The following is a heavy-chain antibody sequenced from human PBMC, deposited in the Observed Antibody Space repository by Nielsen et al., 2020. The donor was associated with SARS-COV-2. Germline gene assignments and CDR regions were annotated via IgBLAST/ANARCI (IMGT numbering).Heavy chain of an antibody. D-gene: IGHD6-13*01. CDR2: INHSGST. V-gene: IGHV4-34*01. CDR3: ARGASSSWPPTWFDP. J-gene: IGHJ5*02. Sequence: SETLSLTCAVYGGSFSGYYWSWIRQPPGKGLEWIGEINHSGSTNYNPSLKSRVTISVDTSKNQFSLKLSSVTAADTAVYYCARGASSSWPPTWFDPWGQGTLVTVSS. CDR1: GGSFSGYY.